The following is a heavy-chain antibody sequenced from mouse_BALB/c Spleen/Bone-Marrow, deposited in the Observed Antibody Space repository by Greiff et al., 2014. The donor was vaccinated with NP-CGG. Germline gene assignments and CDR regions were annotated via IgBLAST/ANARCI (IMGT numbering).Heavy chain of an antibody. J-gene: IGHJ3*01. CDR3: ARDGDYRYAWFAY. Sequence: EVNVVESGGGLVKPGGSLKLSCAASGFTFSDYYMYWVRQTPEKRLEWVATISDAGSCTYYPDSVKGRFTISRDNAKNNLYLQMISLKSEDTAMYYCARDGDYRYAWFAYWGQGTLVTVST. D-gene: IGHD2-14*01. CDR2: ISDAGSCT. CDR1: GFTFSDYY. V-gene: IGHV5-4*02.